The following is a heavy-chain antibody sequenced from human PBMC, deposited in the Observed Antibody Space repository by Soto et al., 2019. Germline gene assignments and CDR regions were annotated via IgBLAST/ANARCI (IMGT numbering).Heavy chain of an antibody. Sequence: QVQLVQSGGEVKRPGASVTVSCKASGYTFNTYGITWVRQAPGQALEWMGWISAYDGHTDYAQKFQGRVTMTADTSTNTISMDLRGLRSDDTAVYYCARGRTWGARDFDYWGQGTLVNVSS. J-gene: IGHJ4*02. CDR2: ISAYDGHT. CDR3: ARGRTWGARDFDY. D-gene: IGHD3-16*01. V-gene: IGHV1-18*01. CDR1: GYTFNTYG.